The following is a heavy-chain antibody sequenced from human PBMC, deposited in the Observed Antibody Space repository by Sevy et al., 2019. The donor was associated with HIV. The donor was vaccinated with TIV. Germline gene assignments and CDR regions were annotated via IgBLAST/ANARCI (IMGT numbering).Heavy chain of an antibody. CDR3: AKGGGGHYDPDEIAYYFYYYNMDV. CDR2: ISGSGTRT. J-gene: IGHJ6*03. Sequence: GGSLRLSCAVSGFSFDSYGMTWLRQAPGKGLEWVSAISGSGTRTYYADSVKGRFIISRDNSKNTLDLQMNSLRAEDTAIYYCAKGGGGHYDPDEIAYYFYYYNMDVWGKGTTVTVSS. V-gene: IGHV3-23*01. D-gene: IGHD3-22*01. CDR1: GFSFDSYG.